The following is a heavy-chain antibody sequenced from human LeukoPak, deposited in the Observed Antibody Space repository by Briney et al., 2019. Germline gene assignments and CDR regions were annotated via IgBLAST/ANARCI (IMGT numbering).Heavy chain of an antibody. Sequence: GASVKVSCKASGYTFTAYYLHWMRQAPGQGLEWVGWINPNSGGTNYAQKFQGRVTMTRDTFISTAYMELSRLRSDDTAVYYCARLRIFGTQQNYYYYGMDVWGQGTTVTVSS. V-gene: IGHV1-2*02. CDR3: ARLRIFGTQQNYYYYGMDV. CDR2: INPNSGGT. D-gene: IGHD3-3*01. CDR1: GYTFTAYY. J-gene: IGHJ6*02.